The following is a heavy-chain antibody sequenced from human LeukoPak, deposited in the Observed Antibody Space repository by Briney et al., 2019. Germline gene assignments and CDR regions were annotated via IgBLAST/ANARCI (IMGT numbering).Heavy chain of an antibody. D-gene: IGHD4-11*01. CDR1: GASMDNNNYD. CDR2: IYYSGST. Sequence: SETLSLTCTVSGASMDNNNYDWGWIRQPPGKGLEWIGSIYYSGSTYYNPSLKSRVAISVDTSKNQFSLKLSSVTAADSAVYYCARGGVTTRGLFDYWGQGTLVTVSS. V-gene: IGHV4-39*01. J-gene: IGHJ4*02. CDR3: ARGGVTTRGLFDY.